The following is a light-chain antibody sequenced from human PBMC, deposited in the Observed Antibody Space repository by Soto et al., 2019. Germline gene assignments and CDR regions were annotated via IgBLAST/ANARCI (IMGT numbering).Light chain of an antibody. Sequence: QSVLTQPASVSGSPGQSITISCTGTSGDIGGYNYVSWYQQHPGKAPKLLISEVTNRPSGVSNRFSGSKSGNTASLTISGLQAEDEADYYCSSYATNGTPLVFGGGTMLTVL. CDR3: SSYATNGTPLV. J-gene: IGLJ2*01. CDR2: EVT. CDR1: SGDIGGYNY. V-gene: IGLV2-14*01.